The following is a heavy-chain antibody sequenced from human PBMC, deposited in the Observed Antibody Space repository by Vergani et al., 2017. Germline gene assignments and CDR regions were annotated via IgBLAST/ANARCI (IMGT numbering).Heavy chain of an antibody. CDR3: AKPGGYSSGPIDY. CDR2: ISYDGSNK. D-gene: IGHD6-19*01. J-gene: IGHJ4*02. CDR1: GFTFSSYG. Sequence: QVQLVASGGGVVQPGRSLRLSCAASGFTFSSYGMHWVRQAPGTGLEWVAVISYDGSNKYYADDVKGRFTMSRDNSKNTLYLQMNSLRAEDTAVYYCAKPGGYSSGPIDYGGQGTLVTVSS. V-gene: IGHV3-30*18.